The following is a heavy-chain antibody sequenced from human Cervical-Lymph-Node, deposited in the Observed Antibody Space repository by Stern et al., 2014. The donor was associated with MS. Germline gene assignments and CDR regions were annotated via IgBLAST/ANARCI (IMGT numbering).Heavy chain of an antibody. Sequence: EHLVESGGAVVQPGRSLRLSCAASGYVFSSYALHWVRQAPGKGLEWVAVISYDGKDKSHAYFVKGRFTISRDNSKNTLFLQMNSLRLEDTAVYYCARDPRVGTSETLYYYGLDVWGQGTTVTVSS. CDR1: GYVFSSYA. J-gene: IGHJ6*02. CDR3: ARDPRVGTSETLYYYGLDV. CDR2: ISYDGKDK. V-gene: IGHV3-30*04. D-gene: IGHD1-26*01.